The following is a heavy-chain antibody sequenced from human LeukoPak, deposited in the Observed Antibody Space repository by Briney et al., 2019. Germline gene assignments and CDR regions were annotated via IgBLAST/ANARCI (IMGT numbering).Heavy chain of an antibody. V-gene: IGHV4-59*01. J-gene: IGHJ6*03. CDR2: IYYSGST. D-gene: IGHD2-2*01. CDR1: GGSISSYY. Sequence: SETLSLTCTVSGGSISSYYWRWIRQPTGKGLEWIGYIYYSGSTNYNPSLKSGVTISVDTSKNQFSLKLSSVTAADTAVYYCASIVVVPAAKGNHYYYYYMDVWGKGTTVTVSS. CDR3: ASIVVVPAAKGNHYYYYYMDV.